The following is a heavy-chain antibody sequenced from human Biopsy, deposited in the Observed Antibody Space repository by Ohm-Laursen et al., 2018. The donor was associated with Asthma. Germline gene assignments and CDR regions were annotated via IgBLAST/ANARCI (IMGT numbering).Heavy chain of an antibody. CDR3: ARFKRRYSYGYAGVFDY. V-gene: IGHV3-48*02. J-gene: IGHJ4*02. CDR2: ISSSSSTI. Sequence: SLRLSCAATGFTFSSYSMNWVRQAPGQGLEWVSYISSSSSTIYYADSVKGRFTISRDNAKNSLYLQMNSLRDEDTAVYYCARFKRRYSYGYAGVFDYWGQGTLVTVSS. CDR1: GFTFSSYS. D-gene: IGHD5-18*01.